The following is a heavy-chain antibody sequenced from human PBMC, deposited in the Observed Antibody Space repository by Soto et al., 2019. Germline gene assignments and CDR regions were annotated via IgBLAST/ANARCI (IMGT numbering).Heavy chain of an antibody. CDR3: SSLSYSGSYYLNPFDN. J-gene: IGHJ4*02. Sequence: PTCTISGGSVSTNHYYWGWVRQTPGKGLEWIATIFHNGNTYSNPSFRGRVTISLDTSKNLFSLKLTSVTAADTAVYFCSSLSYSGSYYLNPFDNWGRGTLGTAPQ. D-gene: IGHD1-26*01. CDR1: GGSVSTNHYY. CDR2: IFHNGNT. V-gene: IGHV4-39*01.